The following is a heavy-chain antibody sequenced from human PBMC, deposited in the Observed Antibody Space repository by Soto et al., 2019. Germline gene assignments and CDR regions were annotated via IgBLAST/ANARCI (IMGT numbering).Heavy chain of an antibody. CDR3: ARSQGSSTSLEIYYYYYYGMDV. D-gene: IGHD2-2*01. V-gene: IGHV1-69*01. Sequence: QVQLVQSGAEVKKPGSSLKVSCKASGGTFSSYAISWVRQAPGQGLEWMGGIIPISGTANYAQKFQGRVTITADESKRTAYMELSSLRSEDTAVYYCARSQGSSTSLEIYYYYYYGMDVWGQGTTVTVSS. J-gene: IGHJ6*02. CDR2: IIPISGTA. CDR1: GGTFSSYA.